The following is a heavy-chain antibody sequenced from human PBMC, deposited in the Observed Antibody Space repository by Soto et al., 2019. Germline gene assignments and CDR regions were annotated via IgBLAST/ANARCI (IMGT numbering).Heavy chain of an antibody. D-gene: IGHD2-15*01. V-gene: IGHV4-59*01. Sequence: SETLSLTCTVSGGSISSYYWNWIRQPPGKGLEWIGYVFYSGSANYNPSLKSRVTISVDTSKNQLSLKLSSVTAADTAVYYCARDPVRYCGGGSCYGMDVWGQGTTVT. CDR2: VFYSGSA. J-gene: IGHJ6*02. CDR3: ARDPVRYCGGGSCYGMDV. CDR1: GGSISSYY.